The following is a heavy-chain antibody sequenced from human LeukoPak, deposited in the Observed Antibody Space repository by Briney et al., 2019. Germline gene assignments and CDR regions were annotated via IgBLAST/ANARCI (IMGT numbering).Heavy chain of an antibody. D-gene: IGHD1-26*01. CDR2: ISWNSGSI. V-gene: IGHV3-9*01. CDR1: GFTFDDYA. Sequence: PGRSLRLSCAASGFTFDDYAMHWVRQAPGKGLEWVSGISWNSGSIGYADSVKGRFTISRDNAKNSLYLQMNSLRAEDTALYYCAKDDQGGSLYYFDYWGQGTLVTVSS. J-gene: IGHJ4*02. CDR3: AKDDQGGSLYYFDY.